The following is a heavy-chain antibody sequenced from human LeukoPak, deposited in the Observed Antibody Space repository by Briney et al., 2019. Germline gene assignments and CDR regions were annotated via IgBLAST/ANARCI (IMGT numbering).Heavy chain of an antibody. CDR1: GGTFSSYA. CDR2: ITPILGIA. D-gene: IGHD5-12*01. Sequence: GASVKVSCKASGGTFSSYAISWVRQAPGQGLEWMGRITPILGIANYAQKFQGRVTITADKSTSTAYMELSSLRSEDTAVYYCARARHSGYDSDYFDYWGQGTLVTVSS. CDR3: ARARHSGYDSDYFDY. V-gene: IGHV1-69*04. J-gene: IGHJ4*02.